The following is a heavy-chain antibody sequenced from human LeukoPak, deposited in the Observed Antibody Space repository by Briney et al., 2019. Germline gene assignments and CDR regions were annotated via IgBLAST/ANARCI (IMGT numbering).Heavy chain of an antibody. Sequence: ASVKVSCKASGYTFTGYYMHWVRQAPGQGLEWMGWINPNSGGTNYAQKFQGWVTMTRDTSISTAYMELSRLRSDDTAVYYCARALGGIAARPLNYWGQGTLVTVSS. D-gene: IGHD6-6*01. V-gene: IGHV1-2*04. CDR3: ARALGGIAARPLNY. CDR2: INPNSGGT. J-gene: IGHJ4*02. CDR1: GYTFTGYY.